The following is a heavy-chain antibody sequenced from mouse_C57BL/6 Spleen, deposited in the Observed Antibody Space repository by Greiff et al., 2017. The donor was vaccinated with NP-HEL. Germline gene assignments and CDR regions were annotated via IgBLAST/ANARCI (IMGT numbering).Heavy chain of an antibody. CDR1: GYSFTDYY. Sequence: EVQRVESGPELVKPGASVKISCKASGYSFTDYYMNWVKQSNGKSLEWIGVINPNYGTTSYNQKFKGKATLTVDQSSSTAYMQLNSLTSEDSAVYYCARSIYYDYDGGLGFDYWGQGTTLTVSS. J-gene: IGHJ2*01. CDR2: INPNYGTT. D-gene: IGHD2-4*01. CDR3: ARSIYYDYDGGLGFDY. V-gene: IGHV1-39*01.